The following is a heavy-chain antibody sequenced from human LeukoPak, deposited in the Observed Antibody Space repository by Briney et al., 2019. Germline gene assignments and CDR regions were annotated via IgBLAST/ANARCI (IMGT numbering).Heavy chain of an antibody. Sequence: GSXXLXCXAXXFAXRSYGLHWVRQAPGKGLEWVAVISYDGSNKYYADSVKGRFTISRDNSKNTLYLQMNSLRAEDTAVYYCARDLDYWGQGTLVTVSS. J-gene: IGHJ4*02. CDR1: XFAXRSYG. V-gene: IGHV3-30*19. CDR3: ARDLDY. CDR2: ISYDGSNK.